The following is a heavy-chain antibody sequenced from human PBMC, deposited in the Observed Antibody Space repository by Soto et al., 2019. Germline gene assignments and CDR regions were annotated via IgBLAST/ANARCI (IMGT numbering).Heavy chain of an antibody. CDR3: APHPGGGGY. CDR2: IYSGGYT. D-gene: IGHD3-10*01. Sequence: EVQLVESGGGLIQPGGSLRLSCAVSGFTVSNNYMSWVRQAPGKGLEGVSVIYSGGYTAYGDSVKGRFTISRDNSKNTLYLKIKSPGADTTAGFSCAPHPGGGGYWGQGTLVTVSS. CDR1: GFTVSNNY. V-gene: IGHV3-53*01. J-gene: IGHJ4*02.